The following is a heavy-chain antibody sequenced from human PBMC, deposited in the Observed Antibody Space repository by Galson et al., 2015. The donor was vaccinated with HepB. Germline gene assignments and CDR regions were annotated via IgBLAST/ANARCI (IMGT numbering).Heavy chain of an antibody. V-gene: IGHV3-30*18. CDR2: ISYDGSSK. CDR3: AKDAEAYDSLGGWFDP. Sequence: SLRLSCAASGFTFSSYGMHWVRQAPGKGLEWVAVISYDGSSKYYADSVKGRFTISRDNSKNTLYLQMNSLRAEDTAVYYCAKDAEAYDSLGGWFDPWGQGTLVTVSS. CDR1: GFTFSSYG. J-gene: IGHJ5*02. D-gene: IGHD3-22*01.